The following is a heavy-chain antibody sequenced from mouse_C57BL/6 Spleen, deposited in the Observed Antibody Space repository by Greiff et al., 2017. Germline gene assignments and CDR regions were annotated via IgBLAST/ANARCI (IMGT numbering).Heavy chain of an antibody. CDR3: ARCADAYYVEYFDY. CDR2: IHPNSGST. J-gene: IGHJ2*01. CDR1: GYTFTSYW. D-gene: IGHD2-3*01. V-gene: IGHV1-64*01. Sequence: QVQLQQPGAELVKPGASVKLSCTASGYTFTSYWMPWVKQRPGQGLEWIGMIHPNSGSTNYNETFKSQATMSVDKSSSTTYMQLSSLTSEDSAVYYCARCADAYYVEYFDYWGQGTTLTVSS.